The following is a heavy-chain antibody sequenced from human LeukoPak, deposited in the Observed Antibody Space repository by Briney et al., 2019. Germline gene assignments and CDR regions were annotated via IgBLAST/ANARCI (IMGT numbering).Heavy chain of an antibody. CDR2: ISGSGGST. J-gene: IGHJ4*02. CDR1: GFIFSSYA. V-gene: IGHV3-23*01. Sequence: PGGSLRLSCAASGFIFSSYAMSWVRQAPGKGLEWVSAISGSGGSTYYADSVKGRFTISRDNSKNTLYLQMNSLRAEDTAVYYCAKRDLGGSYSYFDYWGQGTLVTVSS. D-gene: IGHD1-26*01. CDR3: AKRDLGGSYSYFDY.